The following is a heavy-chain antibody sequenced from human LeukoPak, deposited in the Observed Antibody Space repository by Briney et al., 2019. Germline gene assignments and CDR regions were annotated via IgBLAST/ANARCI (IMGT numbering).Heavy chain of an antibody. CDR2: IRYDGSSK. CDR1: GFTFSSYG. D-gene: IGHD6-13*01. J-gene: IGHJ4*02. Sequence: GGSLRLSCAASGFTFSSYGMHWVRQAPGKGLEWVAFIRYDGSSKFYADSVKGRFTISRDHSKNTLYLQMNSLRPEDTAVYYCARSNSNFIAAAGSYYFGYWGQGTLVTVSS. CDR3: ARSNSNFIAAAGSYYFGY. V-gene: IGHV3-30*02.